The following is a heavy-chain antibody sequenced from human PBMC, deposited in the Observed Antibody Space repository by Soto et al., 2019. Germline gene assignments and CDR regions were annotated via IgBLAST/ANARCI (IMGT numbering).Heavy chain of an antibody. D-gene: IGHD2-2*01. CDR3: ARDLHQMLSHKHYYYYLDV. J-gene: IGHJ6*03. CDR1: GFSFFDSS. Sequence: GGFLKLSCLPGGFSFFDSSGKCLSQAPGKGLEWVSFISSDSRTIYYADSVEGRFTVSRDNARNSVYLQMDSLRAEDAAVYYCARDLHQMLSHKHYYYYLDVWGTGT. V-gene: IGHV3-48*04. CDR2: ISSDSRTI.